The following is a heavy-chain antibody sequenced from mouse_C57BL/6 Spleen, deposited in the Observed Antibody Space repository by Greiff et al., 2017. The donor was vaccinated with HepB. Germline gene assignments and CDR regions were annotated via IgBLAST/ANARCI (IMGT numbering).Heavy chain of an antibody. V-gene: IGHV1-64*01. Sequence: QVQLQQPGAELVKPGASVKLSCKASGYTFTSYWMHWVKQRPGQGLEWIGMIHPNSGSTNYNEKFKSKATLTVDKSSSTAYMQLSSLTSEDSAVYYCARRSVGHYFDYWGQGTTLTVSS. CDR2: IHPNSGST. CDR1: GYTFTSYW. CDR3: ARRSVGHYFDY. J-gene: IGHJ2*01. D-gene: IGHD1-1*01.